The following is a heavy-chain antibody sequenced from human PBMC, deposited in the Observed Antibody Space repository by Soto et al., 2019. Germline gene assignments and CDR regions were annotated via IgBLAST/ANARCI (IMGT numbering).Heavy chain of an antibody. CDR3: ARESGGATATLDYDYFYMDV. V-gene: IGHV1-2*04. CDR2: INPNGGVT. J-gene: IGHJ6*03. CDR1: GDSFNDYY. D-gene: IGHD5-12*01. Sequence: QVPLVQSGAEVRKPGASVTVSCRSSGDSFNDYYIHWVRQAPGQGFEWMGWINPNGGVTKYAQKFQGWVSMTRDTSIRTVYMQLSRLRSDDAAVYYCARESGGATATLDYDYFYMDVWGTGTTVTVSS.